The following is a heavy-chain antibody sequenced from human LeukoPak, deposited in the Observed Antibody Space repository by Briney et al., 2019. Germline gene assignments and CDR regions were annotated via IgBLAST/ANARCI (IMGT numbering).Heavy chain of an antibody. J-gene: IGHJ6*02. CDR2: IGTTDDT. D-gene: IGHD6-13*01. V-gene: IGHV3-13*04. Sequence: GGSLRLSCVASGFTFSSYDLHWVRQTTGKGLEWVSSIGTTDDTFYPDSVKDRFTISRDDAKNSLYLQMSNLRVGDTAVYYCARSGYYHYYGLDVWGQGTTVTVSS. CDR1: GFTFSSYD. CDR3: ARSGYYHYYGLDV.